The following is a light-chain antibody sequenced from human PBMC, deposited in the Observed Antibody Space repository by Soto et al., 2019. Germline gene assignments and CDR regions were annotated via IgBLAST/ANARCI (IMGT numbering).Light chain of an antibody. Sequence: EIVLTQSPGTLSLSPGERATLSCRASQSVSNNLAWYQQKPGQAPRLLIYGASTRATAIPARFSGSGSGTEFTLTISSLQSEDFAVYFCQQYDNWPYTVGQGTKVDIK. CDR1: QSVSNN. V-gene: IGKV3-15*01. J-gene: IGKJ2*01. CDR3: QQYDNWPYT. CDR2: GAS.